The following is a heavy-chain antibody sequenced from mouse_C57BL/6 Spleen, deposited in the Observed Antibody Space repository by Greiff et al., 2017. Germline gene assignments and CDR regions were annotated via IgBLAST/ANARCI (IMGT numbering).Heavy chain of an antibody. CDR3: TRDASGGFDY. Sequence: EVKLVESGEGLVKPGGSLKLSCAASGFTFSSYAMSWVRQTPEKRLEWVAYISSGGDYIYYADTVKGRFTIARDNARNTLYLQMSSLKSEDTAMYYCTRDASGGFDYWGQGTTLTVSS. CDR2: ISSGGDYI. CDR1: GFTFSSYA. D-gene: IGHD3-2*02. V-gene: IGHV5-9-1*02. J-gene: IGHJ2*01.